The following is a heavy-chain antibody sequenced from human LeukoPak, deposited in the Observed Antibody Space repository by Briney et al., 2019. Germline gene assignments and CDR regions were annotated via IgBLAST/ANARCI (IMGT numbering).Heavy chain of an antibody. CDR1: GYTFTGYY. J-gene: IGHJ3*02. D-gene: IGHD4-17*01. V-gene: IGHV1-24*01. CDR2: FDPEDGET. CDR3: ATDPTVIDGWAFDI. Sequence: ASVKVSCKAAGYTFTGYYMHWVRQAPGKGLEWMGGFDPEDGETTYAQKFQGRVTMTEDTSTDTAYMELSSLRSEDTAVYYCATDPTVIDGWAFDIWGQGTMVTVSS.